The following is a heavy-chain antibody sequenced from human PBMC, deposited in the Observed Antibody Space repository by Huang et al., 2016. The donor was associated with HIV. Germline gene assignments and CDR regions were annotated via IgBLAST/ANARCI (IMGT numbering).Heavy chain of an antibody. Sequence: EVQLVESGGGLVHPGGSLRLSCAASGLTFSRYWMSWVRQVQGKGLEGVANIKPDGSEKFYVDSVTGRFTISRDNAKNSLYLQMNSLRAEDTAIYYCARAGTTVVIFDSWGQGTLVTVSS. CDR2: IKPDGSEK. D-gene: IGHD4-17*01. V-gene: IGHV3-7*01. J-gene: IGHJ4*02. CDR1: GLTFSRYW. CDR3: ARAGTTVVIFDS.